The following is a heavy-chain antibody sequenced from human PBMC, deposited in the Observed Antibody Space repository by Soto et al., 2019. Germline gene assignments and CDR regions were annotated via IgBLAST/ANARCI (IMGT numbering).Heavy chain of an antibody. CDR3: ARRWGRTFDY. CDR1: GRSISSYY. CDR2: IYYSGST. D-gene: IGHD7-27*01. Sequence: SETLSLTCSGPGRSISSYYWRWIRQPPGKGLEWIGYIYYSGSTNYNPSLKSRVTISVDTSKNQFSLKLSSVTAADTAVYYCARRWGRTFDYWGQGTLVTVSS. J-gene: IGHJ4*02. V-gene: IGHV4-59*08.